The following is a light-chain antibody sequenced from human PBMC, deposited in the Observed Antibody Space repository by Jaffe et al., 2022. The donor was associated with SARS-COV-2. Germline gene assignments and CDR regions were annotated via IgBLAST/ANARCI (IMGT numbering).Light chain of an antibody. CDR1: KLGDKY. J-gene: IGLJ2*01. CDR3: QAWDSSAVV. V-gene: IGLV3-1*01. Sequence: SYELTQPPSVSVSPGQTASITCSGDKLGDKYVCWYQQKPGQSPVLVIYEDTKRPSGIPERFSGSNSATTATLTISGTQAMDEADYYCQAWDSSAVVFGGGTTLTVL. CDR2: EDT.